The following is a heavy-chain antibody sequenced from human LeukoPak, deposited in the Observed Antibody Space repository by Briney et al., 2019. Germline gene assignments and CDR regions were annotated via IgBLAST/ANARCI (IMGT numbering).Heavy chain of an antibody. V-gene: IGHV4-34*01. Sequence: SETLSLTCAVSGGSISSGGYYWSWIRQPPGKGLEWIGEINHSGSTNYNPSLKSRVTISVDTSKNQFSLKLSSVTAADTAVYYCARGRRIHWFDPWGQGTLVTVSS. J-gene: IGHJ5*02. CDR1: GGSISSGGYY. CDR2: INHSGST. CDR3: ARGRRIHWFDP.